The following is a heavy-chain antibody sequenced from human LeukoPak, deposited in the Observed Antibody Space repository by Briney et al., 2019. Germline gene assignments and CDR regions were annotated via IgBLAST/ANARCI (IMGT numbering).Heavy chain of an antibody. Sequence: GGSLRLSCSASGFTFSRYAMHWVRQAPGQGLEYVSAISSSGGSTYYADSVKGRFTISRDNSKDTLYLQMSSLRAEDTTMYYCVKSAGFDWLSPLDAFDIWGQGTMVTVSS. CDR2: ISSSGGST. CDR1: GFTFSRYA. V-gene: IGHV3-64D*06. J-gene: IGHJ3*02. D-gene: IGHD3-9*01. CDR3: VKSAGFDWLSPLDAFDI.